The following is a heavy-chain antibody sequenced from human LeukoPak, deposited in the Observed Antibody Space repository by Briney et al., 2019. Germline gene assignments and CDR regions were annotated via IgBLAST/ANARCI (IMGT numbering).Heavy chain of an antibody. Sequence: ASVTVSFKASGYTFTSYDINWVRQATGQGLEWMGWMNPNSGNTGYAQKFQGRVTMTRNTSISTAYMELSSLRSEDTAVYYCARVPGYCSGGSCYDAEAGIDYWGQGTLVTVSS. J-gene: IGHJ4*02. CDR3: ARVPGYCSGGSCYDAEAGIDY. CDR1: GYTFTSYD. V-gene: IGHV1-8*01. CDR2: MNPNSGNT. D-gene: IGHD2-15*01.